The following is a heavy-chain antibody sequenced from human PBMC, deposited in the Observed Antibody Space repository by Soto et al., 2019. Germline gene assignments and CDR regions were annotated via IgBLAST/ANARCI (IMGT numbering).Heavy chain of an antibody. CDR1: GGSISSYY. V-gene: IGHV4-59*01. Sequence: ASETLSLTCTVSGGSISSYYWSWIRQPPGKGLERIGYIYYSGSTNYNPSLKSRVTISVDTSKNQFSLKLSSVTAADTAVYYCARGGSQARLEWLPLHNYYYYYGMDVWGQGTTVTVSS. D-gene: IGHD3-3*01. CDR3: ARGGSQARLEWLPLHNYYYYYGMDV. J-gene: IGHJ6*02. CDR2: IYYSGST.